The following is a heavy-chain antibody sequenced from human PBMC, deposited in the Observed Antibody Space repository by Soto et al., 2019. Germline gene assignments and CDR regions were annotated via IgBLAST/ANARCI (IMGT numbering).Heavy chain of an antibody. V-gene: IGHV3-7*04. J-gene: IGHJ3*02. CDR3: ARGGGGGAFDI. Sequence: GGSLRLSCAAYGFTFSSYWMSWVRQAPGKGLEWVANIKQDGSEKYYVDSVKGRFTISRDNAKNSLYLQMNSLRAEDTAVYYCARGGGGGAFDIWGQGTMVTVSS. D-gene: IGHD2-15*01. CDR2: IKQDGSEK. CDR1: GFTFSSYW.